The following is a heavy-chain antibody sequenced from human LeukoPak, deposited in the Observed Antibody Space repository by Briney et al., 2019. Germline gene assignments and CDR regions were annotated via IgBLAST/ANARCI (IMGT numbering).Heavy chain of an antibody. J-gene: IGHJ4*02. CDR2: ISSDGSTK. D-gene: IGHD1-20*01. CDR1: GFTFSNAW. V-gene: IGHV3-30-3*01. CDR3: ARDLTGTGDY. Sequence: GGSLRLSCAASGFTFSNAWMSWVRQAPGKGLEWVAFISSDGSTKYYADSVKGRFTISRDSSKNTLYLQMNSLRAEDTALYYCARDLTGTGDYWGQGTLVTVSS.